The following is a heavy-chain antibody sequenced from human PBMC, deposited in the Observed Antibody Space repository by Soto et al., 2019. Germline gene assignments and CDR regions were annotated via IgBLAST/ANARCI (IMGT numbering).Heavy chain of an antibody. CDR1: GCTFSSYA. D-gene: IGHD6-19*01. V-gene: IGHV3-15*01. CDR2: IKSKADGGAT. Sequence: XGSLRLPGAAAGCTFSSYAMSWVRQAPGKGLDWVGRIKSKADGGATDYAATVRGRFTISRPDSKNTLYLQMNSLKTEHTAVHYCTPSLGGGWLSVFHYWRQGTLVTVSS. J-gene: IGHJ4*02. CDR3: TPSLGGGWLSVFHY.